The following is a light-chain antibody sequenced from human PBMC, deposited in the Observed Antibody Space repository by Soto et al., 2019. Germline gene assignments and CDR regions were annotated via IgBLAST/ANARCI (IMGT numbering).Light chain of an antibody. Sequence: DSVLTESPGTLSLSPGERCAVGCRASQRVSGDSLAWYPKKSRQATRLVFYGGSRATGIPDRLSGGGSGTDFSLPITRLEPEDFAVYYCQQYGSSLTFGGGTKVDIK. J-gene: IGKJ4*01. CDR1: QRVSGDS. V-gene: IGKV3-20*01. CDR2: GGS. CDR3: QQYGSSLT.